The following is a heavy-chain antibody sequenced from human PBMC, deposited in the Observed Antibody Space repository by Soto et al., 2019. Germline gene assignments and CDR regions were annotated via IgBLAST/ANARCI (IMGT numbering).Heavy chain of an antibody. Sequence: QVQLVESGGGVVQPGRSLRLSCAASGFTFSSYAMHWVRQAPGKGLEWVAVISYDGSNKYYADSVKGRFTISRDNSKNTLYLQMNSLRAEDTAVYYCARPPVRTAWRVPYFDYCGQGTLVTVSS. V-gene: IGHV3-30-3*01. CDR2: ISYDGSNK. J-gene: IGHJ4*02. CDR1: GFTFSSYA. D-gene: IGHD5-12*01. CDR3: ARPPVRTAWRVPYFDY.